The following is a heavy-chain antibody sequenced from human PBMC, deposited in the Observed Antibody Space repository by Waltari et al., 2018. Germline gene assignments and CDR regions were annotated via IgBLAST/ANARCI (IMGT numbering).Heavy chain of an antibody. J-gene: IGHJ3*02. V-gene: IGHV3-33*06. D-gene: IGHD6-13*01. CDR2: IWYDGSNK. Sequence: QVQLVESGGGVVQPGRSLRLSCAASGFTFSSYGMHWVRQAPGKGWWGLAVIWYDGSNKYYADSVKGRFTISRDNSKNTLYLQMNSLRAEDTAVYYCAKGRVAAAGMVPLNDAFDIWGQGTMVTVSS. CDR1: GFTFSSYG. CDR3: AKGRVAAAGMVPLNDAFDI.